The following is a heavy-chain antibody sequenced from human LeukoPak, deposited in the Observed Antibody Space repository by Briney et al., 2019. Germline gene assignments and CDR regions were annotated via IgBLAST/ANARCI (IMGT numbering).Heavy chain of an antibody. CDR3: AKRGEVRGETNFDY. D-gene: IGHD3-10*01. V-gene: IGHV3-9*01. J-gene: IGHJ4*02. Sequence: GGSLRLSCAASGFTFDDYAIHWVRQAPGKGLEWVSTICWNSATIRYAGSMKGRFTISRDNAKNSLYLVVDSLRAEDTALYYCAKRGEVRGETNFDYWGQGTLVTVSS. CDR1: GFTFDDYA. CDR2: ICWNSATI.